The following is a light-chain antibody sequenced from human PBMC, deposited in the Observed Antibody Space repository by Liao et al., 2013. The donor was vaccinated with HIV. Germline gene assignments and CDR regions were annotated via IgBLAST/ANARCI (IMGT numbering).Light chain of an antibody. V-gene: IGLV3-21*01. CDR3: QVWDSGSDHVV. CDR1: NIGSKS. Sequence: SYVLTQPPSVSVAPGKTARITCGGNNIGSKSVHWYQQKPGQAPLLVINYDTDRPSGIPERFSGSNSGNTATLTISRVEAGDEADYYCQVWDSGSDHVVFGGGTKLTVL. CDR2: YDT. J-gene: IGLJ2*01.